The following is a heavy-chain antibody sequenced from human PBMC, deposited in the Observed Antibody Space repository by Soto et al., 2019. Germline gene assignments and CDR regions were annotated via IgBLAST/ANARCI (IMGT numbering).Heavy chain of an antibody. V-gene: IGHV4-38-2*01. Sequence: SETLSLTCGVSGYSITSGFYWGWVRQSPGKGLEWFGSISYSAKTFYSPSLASRLSIAVDTSMNQFSPRLTSVTAADTALYYCTRGAGAPWVRFDSWGQGTLVTVSS. J-gene: IGHJ4*02. D-gene: IGHD3-22*01. CDR1: GYSITSGFY. CDR3: TRGAGAPWVRFDS. CDR2: ISYSAKT.